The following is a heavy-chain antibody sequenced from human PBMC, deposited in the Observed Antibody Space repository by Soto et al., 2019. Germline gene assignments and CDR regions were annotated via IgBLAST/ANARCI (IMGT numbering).Heavy chain of an antibody. CDR2: ISSSSSTI. V-gene: IGHV3-48*02. Sequence: EVQLVESGGGLVQPGGSLRLSCAASGFTFSSYSMNWVRQAPGKGLEWVSYISSSSSTIYYADSVKGRFTISRDNAKNSLYLQMNSLRDEDTAVYYCASTGGMFGAVAGPNMSYYYGMDVWGQGTTVTVSS. CDR1: GFTFSSYS. J-gene: IGHJ6*02. CDR3: ASTGGMFGAVAGPNMSYYYGMDV. D-gene: IGHD6-19*01.